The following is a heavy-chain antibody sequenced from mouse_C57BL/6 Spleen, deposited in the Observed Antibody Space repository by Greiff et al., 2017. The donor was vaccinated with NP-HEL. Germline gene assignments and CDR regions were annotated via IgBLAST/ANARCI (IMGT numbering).Heavy chain of an antibody. Sequence: DVKLVESEGGLVQPGSSMKLSCTASGFTFSDYYMAWVRQVPEKGLEWVANINYDGSSTYYLDSLKSRFIISRDNAKNILYLQMSSLKSEDTATYYCARGSYLGYFDYWGQGTTLTVSS. CDR2: INYDGSST. V-gene: IGHV5-16*01. CDR3: ARGSYLGYFDY. CDR1: GFTFSDYY. D-gene: IGHD2-10*01. J-gene: IGHJ2*01.